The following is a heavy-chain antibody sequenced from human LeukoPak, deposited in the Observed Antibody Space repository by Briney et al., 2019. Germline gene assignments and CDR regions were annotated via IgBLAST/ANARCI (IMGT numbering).Heavy chain of an antibody. CDR1: GGTFNSYA. CDR2: IIPMFGTA. CDR3: ARGIAGDHDAFDI. J-gene: IGHJ3*02. Sequence: GASVTVSCKASGGTFNSYAISWVRQAPGQGLEWMGGIIPMFGTAIYTQKLQGRVTMTADESTSTAYVELSSLRFEDTAVYYCARGIAGDHDAFDIWGQGTMVTVSS. V-gene: IGHV1-69*13. D-gene: IGHD3-16*01.